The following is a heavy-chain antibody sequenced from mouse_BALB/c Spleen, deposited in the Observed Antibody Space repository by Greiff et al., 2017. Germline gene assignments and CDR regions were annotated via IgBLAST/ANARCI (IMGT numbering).Heavy chain of an antibody. V-gene: IGHV5-17*02. CDR3: ARGSYDYDRKYYFDY. J-gene: IGHJ2*01. CDR2: ISSGSSTI. CDR1: GFTFSSFG. D-gene: IGHD2-4*01. Sequence: DVKLVESGGGLVQPGGSRKLSCAASGFTFSSFGMHWVRQAPEKGLEWVAYISSGSSTIYYADTVKGRFTISRDNPKNTLFLQMTSLRSEDTAMYYCARGSYDYDRKYYFDYWGQGTTLTVSS.